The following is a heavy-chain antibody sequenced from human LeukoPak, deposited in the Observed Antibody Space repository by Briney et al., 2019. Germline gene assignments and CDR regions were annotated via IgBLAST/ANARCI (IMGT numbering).Heavy chain of an antibody. CDR2: IYPGDSDT. Sequence: PGGSLRLSCKGSGYSFTSYWIGWVRQMPGKGLEWMGIIYPGDSDTRYSPSFQGQVTISADKSISTAYLQWSSLKASDTAMYYCARRYCSGGSCYYGSGWFDPWGQGTLVTVSS. D-gene: IGHD2-15*01. CDR1: GYSFTSYW. V-gene: IGHV5-51*01. CDR3: ARRYCSGGSCYYGSGWFDP. J-gene: IGHJ5*02.